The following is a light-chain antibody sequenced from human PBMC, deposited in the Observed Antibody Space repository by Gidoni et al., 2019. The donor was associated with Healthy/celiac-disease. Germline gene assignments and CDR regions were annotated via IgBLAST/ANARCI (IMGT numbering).Light chain of an antibody. CDR3: QSYVSSLSGLVV. J-gene: IGLJ2*01. CDR2: GNS. CDR1: SSNIGAGYD. Sequence: QSVLTQPPAGSGAPGQRVTISCTGRSSNIGAGYDVHWYQPLPAPAPILLIYGNSTRPSGFPDRFSGSKSGTSASLAITGLQAEDEADYYCQSYVSSLSGLVVFGGGTKLTVL. V-gene: IGLV1-40*01.